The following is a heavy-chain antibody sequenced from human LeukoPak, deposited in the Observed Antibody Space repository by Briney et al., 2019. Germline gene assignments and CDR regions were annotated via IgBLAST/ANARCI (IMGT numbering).Heavy chain of an antibody. CDR3: ARGRNYFDY. Sequence: SVKVSCKVPGGTFNTYGITWVRQAPGQGPEWMGRIIPVLEMATYAQKYEGRVKITADKSTTTIYLFLSSLTSDDTAVYYCARGRNYFDYWGQGSLVTVSS. CDR1: GGTFNTYG. V-gene: IGHV1-69*04. J-gene: IGHJ4*01. CDR2: IIPVLEMA.